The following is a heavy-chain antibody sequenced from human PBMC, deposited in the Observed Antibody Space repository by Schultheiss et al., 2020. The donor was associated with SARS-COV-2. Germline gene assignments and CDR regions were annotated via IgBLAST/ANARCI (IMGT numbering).Heavy chain of an antibody. Sequence: GGSLRLSCAASGFTFSSYAMHWVRQAPGKGLEWVAVISYDGSNKYYADSVKGRFTISRDNSKNTLYLQMNSLRAEDTAVYYCARWGNSKILDHWGQGTLVTVSS. D-gene: IGHD3-16*01. CDR3: ARWGNSKILDH. J-gene: IGHJ4*02. CDR1: GFTFSSYA. CDR2: ISYDGSNK. V-gene: IGHV3-30*04.